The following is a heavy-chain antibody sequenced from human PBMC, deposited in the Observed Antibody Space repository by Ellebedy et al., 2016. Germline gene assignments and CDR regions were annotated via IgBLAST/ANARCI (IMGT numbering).Heavy chain of an antibody. CDR3: ARRGGSMLRLFDI. CDR1: GYSFTSYW. J-gene: IGHJ3*02. D-gene: IGHD2-15*01. Sequence: GESLKISCKGSGYSFTSYWISWVRQMPGKGLEWMGRIDPSDSYTNYSPSFQGQVTISADKSISTAYLQWSSLKASDTAMYYCARRGGSMLRLFDIWGQGTMVTVSS. V-gene: IGHV5-10-1*04. CDR2: IDPSDSYT.